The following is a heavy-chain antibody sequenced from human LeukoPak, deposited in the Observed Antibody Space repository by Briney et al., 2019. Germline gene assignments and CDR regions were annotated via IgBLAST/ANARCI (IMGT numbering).Heavy chain of an antibody. CDR2: ITSNGGST. D-gene: IGHD2-2*01. J-gene: IGHJ4*02. Sequence: PGGSLRLSCSASGLTFSSYAMNWVRQAPGKGLEYVSAITSNGGSTYYADSVKGRFTISRDNSKNTLYLQMSSLRAEDTAVYYCVKGRCSGSSCYGGDYWGQGTLVTVSS. V-gene: IGHV3-64D*06. CDR3: VKGRCSGSSCYGGDY. CDR1: GLTFSSYA.